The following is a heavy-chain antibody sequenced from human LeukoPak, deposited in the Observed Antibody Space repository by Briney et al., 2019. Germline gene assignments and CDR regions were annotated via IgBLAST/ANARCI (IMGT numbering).Heavy chain of an antibody. CDR1: GFTFSSYW. V-gene: IGHV3-74*01. J-gene: IGHJ4*02. Sequence: GGSLRLSCAASGFTFSSYWMNWVRQAPGKGLVWVSRIASDGSSTTYADSVKGRFSISRDNAKNTLYLQMNSLRDEDTAVYYCARGRPHGNDYWGQGTLVTVSS. D-gene: IGHD4-23*01. CDR3: ARGRPHGNDY. CDR2: IASDGSST.